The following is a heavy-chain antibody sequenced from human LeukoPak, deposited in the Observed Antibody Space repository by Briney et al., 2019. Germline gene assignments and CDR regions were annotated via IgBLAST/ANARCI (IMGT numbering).Heavy chain of an antibody. D-gene: IGHD2-21*02. Sequence: SETLSLTCTVSGGSVSSHFWTWIRQPAGKGLEWIGRIYSNGSTDYNPSLISRVTVSLDTSKNQFSLNLTSVTTADTAVYYCARDRALSYWGGDCLPDYWGQGILVTVSS. CDR3: ARDRALSYWGGDCLPDY. V-gene: IGHV4-4*07. J-gene: IGHJ4*02. CDR2: IYSNGST. CDR1: GGSVSSHF.